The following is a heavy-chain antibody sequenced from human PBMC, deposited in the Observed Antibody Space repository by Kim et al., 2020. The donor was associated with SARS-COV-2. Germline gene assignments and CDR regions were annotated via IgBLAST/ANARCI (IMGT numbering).Heavy chain of an antibody. Sequence: ASVKVSCKASGYTFTSYGISCVRPAPGHGLECMGWISAYNGHTHHQLKLQGRVTMTTDTSTRTAYVELRSLRSDDTHVCNCVSAGEVACGMVVNGSALDI. D-gene: IGHD2-8*02. J-gene: IGHJ3*02. CDR2: ISAYNGHT. V-gene: IGHV1-18*01. CDR1: GYTFTSYG. CDR3: VSAGEVACGMVVNGSALDI.